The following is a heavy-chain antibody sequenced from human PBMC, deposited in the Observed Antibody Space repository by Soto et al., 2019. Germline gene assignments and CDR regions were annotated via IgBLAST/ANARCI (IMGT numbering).Heavy chain of an antibody. CDR1: GGIFSSYA. D-gene: IGHD3-22*01. CDR2: IIPIFGTA. Sequence: QEQLVQSGAEVKKPGSSVKVSCKASGGIFSSYAISWVRQAPGQGLEWMGGIIPIFGTANYAQKFQGRVTSTSDESTNTAYMDLSSLKSEDTAIYYCARGGSGYVWFNEFWGQGTLVTVSS. V-gene: IGHV1-69*01. J-gene: IGHJ4*02. CDR3: ARGGSGYVWFNEF.